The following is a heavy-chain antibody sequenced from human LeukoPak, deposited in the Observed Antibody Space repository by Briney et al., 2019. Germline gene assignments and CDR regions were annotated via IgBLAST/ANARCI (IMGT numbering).Heavy chain of an antibody. V-gene: IGHV4-4*07. CDR1: GDSMRSFY. CDR3: ARMTYDPHGVDV. D-gene: IGHD5-12*01. J-gene: IGHJ6*04. Sequence: PSETLSLTCAVSGDSMRSFYWNWIRQPAGKGLEWIGRISGSGTTNYNPSLRSRLTMSVDTSKNQFSLKLSSVTAADTAVYYCARMTYDPHGVDVWGKGTTVTVSS. CDR2: ISGSGTT.